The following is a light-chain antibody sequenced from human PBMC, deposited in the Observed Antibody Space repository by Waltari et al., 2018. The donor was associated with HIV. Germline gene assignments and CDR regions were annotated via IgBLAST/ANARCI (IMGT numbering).Light chain of an antibody. CDR2: EVS. Sequence: QSALTQPASVSGSPGQSSTISCTGPSSDAGGYNYVSWYQQHAGKAPKLMFYEVSNRPSGVSNRFSGSKSGNTASLTISGLQAEDEADYYCSSYTSSSTLVFGGGTKLTVL. J-gene: IGLJ2*01. CDR1: SSDAGGYNY. CDR3: SSYTSSSTLV. V-gene: IGLV2-14*01.